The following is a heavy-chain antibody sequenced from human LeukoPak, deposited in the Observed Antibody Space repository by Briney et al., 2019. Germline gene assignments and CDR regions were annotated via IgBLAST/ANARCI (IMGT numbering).Heavy chain of an antibody. D-gene: IGHD3-10*01. V-gene: IGHV3-33*08. CDR2: IRYDGSNR. CDR3: ARERGSGSHYAIDI. J-gene: IGHJ3*02. CDR1: GFIFSTYG. Sequence: GESLRLSCAASGFIFSTYGMHWVRQAPGKGLEWVAGIRYDGSNRNYADSVKGRFTISRDNSKNTVSLQMNSLRGEDTAVHYCARERGSGSHYAIDIWGQGTMVTASS.